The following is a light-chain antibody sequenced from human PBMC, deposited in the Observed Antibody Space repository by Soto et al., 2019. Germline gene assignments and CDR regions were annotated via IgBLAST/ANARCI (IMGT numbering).Light chain of an antibody. V-gene: IGKV3-11*01. Sequence: EIVLTQSPATLSLSPGERATLSCRASQSVSSYLAWYQQKPGQAPRLLIYDASNRATGIPARFSGSGSGTDFKLTISSLEPEDFAVYYCQQRSNWPLTFGPGTKVGIK. CDR3: QQRSNWPLT. J-gene: IGKJ3*01. CDR2: DAS. CDR1: QSVSSY.